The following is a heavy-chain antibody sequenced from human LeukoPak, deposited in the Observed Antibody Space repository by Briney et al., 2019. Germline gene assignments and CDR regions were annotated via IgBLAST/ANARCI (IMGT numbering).Heavy chain of an antibody. CDR2: IRYDGSNK. CDR3: AGDNWNYFDY. V-gene: IGHV3-30*02. CDR1: GFTFSSYG. Sequence: PGGSLRLSCAASGFTFSSYGMHWVRQAPGKGLEWVAFIRYDGSNKYYADSVKGRFTISRDNSKNTLYLQMNSLRAEDTAVYYCAGDNWNYFDYWGQGTLVTVSS. J-gene: IGHJ4*02. D-gene: IGHD1-20*01.